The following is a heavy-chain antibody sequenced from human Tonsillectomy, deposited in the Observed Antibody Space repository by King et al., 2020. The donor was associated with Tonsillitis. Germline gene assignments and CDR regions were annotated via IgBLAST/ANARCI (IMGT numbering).Heavy chain of an antibody. CDR2: ISSSGSTI. CDR3: ARGESRTIFGSHTSAFHY. CDR1: GFTFSDYY. D-gene: IGHD3-3*01. J-gene: IGHJ4*02. Sequence: QLVQSGGGLVKPGGSLRLSCAASGFTFSDYYMSWIRQAPGKGLEWVSYISSSGSTIYYADSVKGRFTISRDNAKNSLYLQMNSLRAEDTAVYYCARGESRTIFGSHTSAFHYWGQRALVSVSP. V-gene: IGHV3-11*01.